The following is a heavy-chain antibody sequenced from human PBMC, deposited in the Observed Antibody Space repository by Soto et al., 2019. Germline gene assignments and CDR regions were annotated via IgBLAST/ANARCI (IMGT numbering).Heavy chain of an antibody. CDR1: GYTFITYY. Sequence: ASVKVSCKASGYTFITYYLHWLRQAPGQGLEWVGIIDPSDGYTFYAEKFRGRITMTRETSTSTVFMEVTRLESADTAIYFCARVGIKKAEDSSSGYYNWFDTWGQGTLVTVSS. V-gene: IGHV1-46*01. CDR3: ARVGIKKAEDSSSGYYNWFDT. J-gene: IGHJ5*02. D-gene: IGHD3-3*01. CDR2: IDPSDGYT.